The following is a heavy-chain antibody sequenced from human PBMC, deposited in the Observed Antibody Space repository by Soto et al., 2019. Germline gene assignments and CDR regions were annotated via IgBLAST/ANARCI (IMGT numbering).Heavy chain of an antibody. CDR2: IWYDGSNK. D-gene: IGHD5-12*01. Sequence: HPGGSLRLSCAASGFTFSSYGMHWVRQAPGKGLEWVAVIWYDGSNKYYADSVKGRFTISRDNSKNTLYLQMNSLRAEDTAVYYCARVGYSGYDPTPEGMDVWGQGTTVTVSS. CDR3: ARVGYSGYDPTPEGMDV. J-gene: IGHJ6*02. CDR1: GFTFSSYG. V-gene: IGHV3-33*01.